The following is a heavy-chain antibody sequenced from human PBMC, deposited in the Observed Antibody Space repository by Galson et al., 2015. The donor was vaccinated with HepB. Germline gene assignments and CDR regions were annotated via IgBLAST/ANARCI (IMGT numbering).Heavy chain of an antibody. V-gene: IGHV6-1*01. J-gene: IGHJ4*02. Sequence: CAISGDSVSSNNAAWNWIRQSPSRGLEWLGRTYYRSKWYNEYAVSVKSRITINLDTSKNQFSLQLNSVTPEDTAVYYCATTSGSSLGYWGQGTLVTVSS. CDR3: ATTSGSSLGY. D-gene: IGHD1-26*01. CDR1: GDSVSSNNAA. CDR2: TYYRSKWYN.